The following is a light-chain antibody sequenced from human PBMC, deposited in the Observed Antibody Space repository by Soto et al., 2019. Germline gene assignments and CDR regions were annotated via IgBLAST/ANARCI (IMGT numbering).Light chain of an antibody. J-gene: IGKJ4*01. V-gene: IGKV1-13*02. CDR1: QGISSA. CDR2: DAS. Sequence: AIQLTQSPSSLSASVGDRVTITCRARQGISSALAWYQQKPGKAPKLLIYDASSLESGVPSRFSCSGSGTDFTLPISSMQPEDFATYYCQQFNSYPLTCGGGTKVEIK. CDR3: QQFNSYPLT.